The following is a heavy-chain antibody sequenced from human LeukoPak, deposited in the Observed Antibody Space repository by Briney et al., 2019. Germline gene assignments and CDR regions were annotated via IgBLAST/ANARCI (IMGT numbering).Heavy chain of an antibody. D-gene: IGHD6-13*01. CDR2: ISSSSSTI. Sequence: PGGSLRLSCAASGFTFSSYSMNWVRQAPGKGLEWVSYISSSSSTIYYADSVKGRFTISRDNAKKSLYLQMNSLRAEDTAVYYCARSDSSSWYSLHDYWGQGTLVTVSS. J-gene: IGHJ4*02. CDR3: ARSDSSSWYSLHDY. CDR1: GFTFSSYS. V-gene: IGHV3-48*04.